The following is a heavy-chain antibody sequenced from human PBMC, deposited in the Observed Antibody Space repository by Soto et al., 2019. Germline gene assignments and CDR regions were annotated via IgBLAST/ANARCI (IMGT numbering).Heavy chain of an antibody. CDR1: GGSISSYY. CDR3: ARQGFGPLHGLVDV. J-gene: IGHJ6*04. V-gene: IGHV4-59*08. Sequence: QVQLQESGPGLVKPSETLSLSCTVSGGSISSYYWSWFRQSPGKRMEWIGYVHHSWGSSYNPSLQSRVAISLDTSKRQFSLKVTSVTATDTAVYYCARQGFGPLHGLVDVWGKGTTVTVSS. D-gene: IGHD3-10*01. CDR2: VHHSWGS.